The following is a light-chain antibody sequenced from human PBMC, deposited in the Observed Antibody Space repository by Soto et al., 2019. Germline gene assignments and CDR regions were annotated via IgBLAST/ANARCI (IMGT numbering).Light chain of an antibody. V-gene: IGKV3-11*01. CDR1: QSVRSY. CDR2: DAF. CDR3: QEYKTWT. J-gene: IGKJ1*01. Sequence: EIVLTQSPATLSLSPGERATLSCRASQSVRSYLAWYQQKPGQTPRLLIYDAFNRATGIPARFSGSGSGTDFTLTISSLQPEDFATYHCQEYKTWTFGQGTKVDIK.